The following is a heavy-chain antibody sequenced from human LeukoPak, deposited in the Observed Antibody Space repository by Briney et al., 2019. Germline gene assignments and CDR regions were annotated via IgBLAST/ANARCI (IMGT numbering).Heavy chain of an antibody. J-gene: IGHJ4*02. CDR1: GGSISSSSYY. D-gene: IGHD3-3*01. CDR3: ARRARITISSGYFDY. CDR2: IYYSGST. Sequence: SETLSFTCTVSGGSISSSSYYWGWIRQPPGKGLEWIGSIYYSGSTYYNPSLKSRVTISVDTSKNQFSLKLSSVTAADTAVYYCARRARITISSGYFDYWGQGTLVTVSS. V-gene: IGHV4-39*01.